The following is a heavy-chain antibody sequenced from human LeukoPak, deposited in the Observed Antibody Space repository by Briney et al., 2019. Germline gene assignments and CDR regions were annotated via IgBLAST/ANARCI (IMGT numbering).Heavy chain of an antibody. V-gene: IGHV5-51*01. Sequence: GESLKISCKGSGYSFTSYWIGWVRQMPGKGLEWVGLIYPGGSDIKYSPSFQGQVTISADKSISTAYLQWSSPKASDTALYYCSRPDYGASDYWGQGTLVTVSS. D-gene: IGHD4-17*01. J-gene: IGHJ4*02. CDR3: SRPDYGASDY. CDR2: IYPGGSDI. CDR1: GYSFTSYW.